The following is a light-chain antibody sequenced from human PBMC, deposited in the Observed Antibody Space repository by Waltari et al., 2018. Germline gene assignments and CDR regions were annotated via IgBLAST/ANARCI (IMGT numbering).Light chain of an antibody. CDR2: EVT. CDR1: SRDVGTYNL. CDR3: CSYAGLGIYV. V-gene: IGLV2-23*02. J-gene: IGLJ1*01. Sequence: QSGLTQPASVSGSPGQAVTLPCTGTSRDVGTYNLVPWYQQYPGKAPNLMVYEVTKRTSGVSDRFSGSKSGNTASLTIYGLQSEDEADYYCCSYAGLGIYVFGTGTKVTVL.